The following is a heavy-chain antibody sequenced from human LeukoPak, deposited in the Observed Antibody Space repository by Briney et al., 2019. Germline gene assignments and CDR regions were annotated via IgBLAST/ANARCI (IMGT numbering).Heavy chain of an antibody. CDR2: ISYDGSNK. Sequence: PGGSLRLSCAASGFTFSSYGMHWVRQAPGKGLEWVAVISYDGSNKYYADSVKGRFTISRDNSKNTLYLQMNSLRAEDTAVYYCAKDRRVAVAGPGYYGMDVWGQETTVTVSS. V-gene: IGHV3-30*18. D-gene: IGHD6-19*01. CDR1: GFTFSSYG. J-gene: IGHJ6*02. CDR3: AKDRRVAVAGPGYYGMDV.